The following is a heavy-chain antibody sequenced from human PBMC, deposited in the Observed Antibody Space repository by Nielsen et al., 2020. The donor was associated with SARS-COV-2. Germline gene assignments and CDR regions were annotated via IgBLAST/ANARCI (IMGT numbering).Heavy chain of an antibody. CDR3: VKDFCSGGSCYFLRVVDYYYYGMDV. Sequence: VRQAPGKGLEWVAVIWYDGSNKYYADSVKGRFTISRDNSKNTLYLQMSSLRAEDTAVYYCVKDFCSGGSCYFLRVVDYYYYGMDVWGQGTTVTVSS. CDR2: IWYDGSNK. V-gene: IGHV3-30*14. J-gene: IGHJ6*02. D-gene: IGHD2-15*01.